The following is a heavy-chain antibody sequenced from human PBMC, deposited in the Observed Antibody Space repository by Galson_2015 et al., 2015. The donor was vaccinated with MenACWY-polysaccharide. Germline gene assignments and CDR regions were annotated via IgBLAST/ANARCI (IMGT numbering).Heavy chain of an antibody. V-gene: IGHV3-74*01. J-gene: IGHJ4*02. Sequence: SLRLSCAASGFTFSNYWMHWVRQSPGKGLVSISRLNTDGSSATYADSVRGRFTVSRDKAKNTVYLQMNSLRVEDTAIYYCAKDGGVPPPAMAYWGQGTRVTVSS. CDR2: LNTDGSSA. D-gene: IGHD2-2*01. CDR1: GFTFSNYW. CDR3: AKDGGVPPPAMAY.